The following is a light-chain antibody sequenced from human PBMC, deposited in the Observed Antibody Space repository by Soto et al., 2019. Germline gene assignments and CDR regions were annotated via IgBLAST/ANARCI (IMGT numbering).Light chain of an antibody. V-gene: IGKV3-20*01. J-gene: IGKJ2*01. CDR1: QSVSSTY. CDR3: QQYGRSPPFT. CDR2: GAS. Sequence: IVLTQSPGTLSLSPGERATLSCRASQSVSSTYIAWYQQNPGQAPRLLIYGASSRATGIPDRFSGSGSGTDFTLTISRLEPEDFAVYFCQQYGRSPPFTFGQGPRWRSN.